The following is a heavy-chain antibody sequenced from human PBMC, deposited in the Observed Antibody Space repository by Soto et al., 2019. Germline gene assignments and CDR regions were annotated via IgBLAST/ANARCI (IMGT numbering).Heavy chain of an antibody. J-gene: IGHJ4*02. Sequence: QVQLVESGGGVVQPGRSLTLSCAASGFTFSSYAMHWVRQAPGKGLEWVAVISYDGSNKYYADSVKGRFTISRDNSKNTLYLQMNSLRAEDTAVYYCAREAWYDPGGNFDYWGQGTLVTVSS. CDR2: ISYDGSNK. CDR1: GFTFSSYA. D-gene: IGHD3-10*01. CDR3: AREAWYDPGGNFDY. V-gene: IGHV3-30-3*01.